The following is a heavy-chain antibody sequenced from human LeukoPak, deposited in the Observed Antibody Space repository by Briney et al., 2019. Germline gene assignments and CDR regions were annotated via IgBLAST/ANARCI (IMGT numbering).Heavy chain of an antibody. Sequence: PGGSLRLSCAASGFTFSDYYMSWLRHAPGRGLESVSYISSSGNTKYYADSVQSRFTNSRDNAKNSLYLQMNSLRAEDTAVYYCARRQWLVGFDYWGQGTLVTVSS. CDR3: ARRQWLVGFDY. J-gene: IGHJ4*02. CDR1: GFTFSDYY. V-gene: IGHV3-11*04. CDR2: ISSSGNTK. D-gene: IGHD6-19*01.